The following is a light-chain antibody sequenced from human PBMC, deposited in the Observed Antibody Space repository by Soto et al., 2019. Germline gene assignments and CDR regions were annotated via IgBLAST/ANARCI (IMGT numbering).Light chain of an antibody. V-gene: IGKV3-20*01. CDR3: QHYDSLPIT. Sequence: EIVLTQSPGTLCLSPGEXATLSCRASQSVSSSYLAWYQQKPGQPPRLLIYGASSRATGIPDRFSGSGSGTDFTLTISRLEPEDFAVFYCQHYDSLPITFGQGTRLQI. CDR1: QSVSSSY. J-gene: IGKJ5*01. CDR2: GAS.